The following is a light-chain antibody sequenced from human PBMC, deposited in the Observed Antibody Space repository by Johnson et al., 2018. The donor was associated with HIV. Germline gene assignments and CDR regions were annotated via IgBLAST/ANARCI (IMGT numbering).Light chain of an antibody. CDR3: GTWDSSLSAYV. J-gene: IGLJ1*01. CDR1: SSNIGDNY. Sequence: QSVLTQPPSVSAAPGQKVTISCSGSSSNIGDNYVSWYQQFPETAPKLLIYDNNKRPSGIPDRFSGSKSGTSATLGITGLQTGDEADYYCGTWDSSLSAYVFGTGTKFTVL. CDR2: DNN. V-gene: IGLV1-51*01.